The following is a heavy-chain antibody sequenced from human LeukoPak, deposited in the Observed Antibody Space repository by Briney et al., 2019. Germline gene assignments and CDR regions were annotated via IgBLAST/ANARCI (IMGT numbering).Heavy chain of an antibody. CDR1: GFTFSSYS. CDR2: ISSSSSYI. Sequence: GGSLRLSCAASGFTFSSYSMNWVRQAPGKGLEWVSSISSSSSYIYYADSVKGRFTISRDNAKNSLYLQMNSLRAEDTAVYYCARDGTNTAMRRGYFDYWGQGTLVTVSS. J-gene: IGHJ4*02. CDR3: ARDGTNTAMRRGYFDY. D-gene: IGHD5-18*01. V-gene: IGHV3-21*01.